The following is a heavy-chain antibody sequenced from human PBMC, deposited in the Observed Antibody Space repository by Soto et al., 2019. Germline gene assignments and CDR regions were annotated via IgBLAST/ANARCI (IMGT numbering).Heavy chain of an antibody. V-gene: IGHV3-15*01. Sequence: PGGSLRLSCAASGFTFSNAWMSWVRQAPGKGLEWVGRIKSKTDGGTTDYAAPVKGRFTISRDDSKNTLYLQMNSLKTEDTAVYYCTTDDSSGWFSYLTPVPEYFQHWGQGTLVTVSS. CDR1: GFTFSNAW. CDR3: TTDDSSGWFSYLTPVPEYFQH. CDR2: IKSKTDGGTT. D-gene: IGHD6-19*01. J-gene: IGHJ1*01.